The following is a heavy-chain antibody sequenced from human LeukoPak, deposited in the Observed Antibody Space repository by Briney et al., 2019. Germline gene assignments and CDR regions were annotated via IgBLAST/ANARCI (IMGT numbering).Heavy chain of an antibody. CDR3: ARGGIVATIFAFDI. CDR2: IIPIFGTA. Sequence: SVKVSWKASGGTFSSYAISWVRQAPAQGLEWMGGIIPIFGTANYAQKFQGRVTITADESTSTAYMELSSLRSEDTAVYYCARGGIVATIFAFDIWGQGTMVTVSS. V-gene: IGHV1-69*13. J-gene: IGHJ3*02. D-gene: IGHD5-12*01. CDR1: GGTFSSYA.